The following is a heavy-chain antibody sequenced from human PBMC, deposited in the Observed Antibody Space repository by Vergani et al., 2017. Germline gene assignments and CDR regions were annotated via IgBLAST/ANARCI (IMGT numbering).Heavy chain of an antibody. D-gene: IGHD5-24*01. J-gene: IGHJ4*02. Sequence: QVQLVQSGAEVKKPGSSVKVSCKASGGTFSSYTISWVRQAPGQGLEWMGRIIPILGIANYAQKFQGRVTITADKSTSTAYMELSSLRSEDTAVDYCARDGYSRHIDYWGQGTLVTVSS. CDR3: ARDGYSRHIDY. CDR2: IIPILGIA. V-gene: IGHV1-69*08. CDR1: GGTFSSYT.